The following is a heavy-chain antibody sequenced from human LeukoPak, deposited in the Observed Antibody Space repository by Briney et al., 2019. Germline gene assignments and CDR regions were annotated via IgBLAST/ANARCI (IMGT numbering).Heavy chain of an antibody. CDR2: IIPIFGTA. V-gene: IGHV1-69*13. CDR1: GGTFSSYA. CDR3: ARGRYYYYGMDV. J-gene: IGHJ6*02. Sequence: SVKVSCKASGGTFSSYAISWVRQAPGQGLEWMGGIIPIFGTANYAQKFQGRVTITADESTSTAYMELSSLRSEDTAVYYCARGRYYYYGMDVWGQGTTVTVSS.